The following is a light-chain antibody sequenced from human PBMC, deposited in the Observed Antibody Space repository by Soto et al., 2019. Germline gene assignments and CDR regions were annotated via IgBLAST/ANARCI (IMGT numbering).Light chain of an antibody. CDR1: QSVSSKY. V-gene: IGKV3D-15*01. CDR3: QQYNDWPPA. CDR2: GTS. J-gene: IGKJ4*01. Sequence: DIVLTQSPGTLSLSPGERATLSCRASQSVSSKYLAWYQQKPGQPPRVLIYGTSIRATGIPARFRGSGSGTEFTLTIDSLQSEDFAVYYCQQYNDWPPAFGGGTKVEIK.